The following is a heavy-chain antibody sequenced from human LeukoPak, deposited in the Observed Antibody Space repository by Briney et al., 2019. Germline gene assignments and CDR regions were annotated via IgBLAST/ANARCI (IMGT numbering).Heavy chain of an antibody. Sequence: ASVKVSCKASGYSFTSHYMHWVRQAPGQGLEWLGLINPSGSSTLYAQKFQGRVTMTRDTSISTSYMELSRLRSDDTAVYYCARAWLRLNPYFDYWGQGTLVTVSS. J-gene: IGHJ4*02. CDR3: ARAWLRLNPYFDY. CDR2: INPSGSST. V-gene: IGHV1-2*06. CDR1: GYSFTSHY. D-gene: IGHD5-12*01.